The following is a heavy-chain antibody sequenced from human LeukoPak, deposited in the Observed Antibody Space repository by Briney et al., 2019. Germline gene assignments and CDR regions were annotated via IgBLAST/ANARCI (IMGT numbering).Heavy chain of an antibody. D-gene: IGHD3-3*01. J-gene: IGHJ6*03. CDR1: GFTFSTSW. CDR2: ISSSGSTI. Sequence: PGGSLRLSCAASGFTFSTSWMHWVRQAPGKGLEWVSDISSSGSTIYYADSVKGRFTISRDNAKNSLYLQMNSLRAEDTAVYYCARDPFRVVTSYYMDVWGKGTTVTVSS. CDR3: ARDPFRVVTSYYMDV. V-gene: IGHV3-11*01.